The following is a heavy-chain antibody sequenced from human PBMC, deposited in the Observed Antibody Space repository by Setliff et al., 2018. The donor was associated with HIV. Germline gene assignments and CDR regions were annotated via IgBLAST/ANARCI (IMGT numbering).Heavy chain of an antibody. CDR2: IKSKTDGGTT. J-gene: IGHJ4*02. CDR1: GFTFSNAW. Sequence: PGGSLRLSCAASGFTFSNAWMSWVRQAPGKGLEWVGRIKSKTDGGTTDYAAPVKGRFTISRDDSKNTLYLQMNSLRAEDTAVYYCAKGSLPSGYSYGFFDYWGQGTLVTVSS. V-gene: IGHV3-15*01. D-gene: IGHD5-18*01. CDR3: AKGSLPSGYSYGFFDY.